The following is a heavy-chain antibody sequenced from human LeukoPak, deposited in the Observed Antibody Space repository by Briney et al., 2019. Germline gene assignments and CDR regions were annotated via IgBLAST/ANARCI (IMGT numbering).Heavy chain of an antibody. J-gene: IGHJ4*02. CDR1: GFTFSNYD. V-gene: IGHV3-33*03. Sequence: PGGSLRLSCAASGFTFSNYDIHWVRQAPGKGLEWVAVMWYDGSNKYYADSVKGRLTISRDNSENTLYLQMNSLRAEDTAVYYCAKGATSYYESRGYYLEYWGQGTLVTVSS. D-gene: IGHD3-22*01. CDR2: MWYDGSNK. CDR3: AKGATSYYESRGYYLEY.